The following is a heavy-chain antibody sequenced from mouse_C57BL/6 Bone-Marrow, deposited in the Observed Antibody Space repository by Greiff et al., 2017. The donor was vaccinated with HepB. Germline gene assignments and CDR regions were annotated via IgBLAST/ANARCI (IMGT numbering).Heavy chain of an antibody. CDR3: ARHDYYGNSFDY. D-gene: IGHD2-1*01. CDR1: GFTFSDYY. V-gene: IGHV5-12*01. CDR2: ISNGGGST. Sequence: EVQRVESGGGLVQPGGSLKLSCAASGFTFSDYYMYWVRQTPEKRLEWVAYISNGGGSTDYPDTVKGRFTISRDNAKNTLYLQMSRLKSEDTAMYYCARHDYYGNSFDYWGQGTTLTVSS. J-gene: IGHJ2*01.